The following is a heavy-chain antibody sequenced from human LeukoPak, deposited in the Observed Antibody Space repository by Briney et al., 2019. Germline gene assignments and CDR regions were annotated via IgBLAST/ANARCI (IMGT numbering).Heavy chain of an antibody. Sequence: ASVKVSCKASGYTFTSYDINWVRQAAGQGLEWMGWMNPNSGNTGYAQKFQGRVTMTRNTSISTAYMELSSLRSEDTAVYYCARSPGLHTYYYYYYMDVWGKGTTVTVSS. CDR3: ARSPGLHTYYYYYYMDV. CDR2: MNPNSGNT. CDR1: GYTFTSYD. D-gene: IGHD3-10*01. J-gene: IGHJ6*03. V-gene: IGHV1-8*01.